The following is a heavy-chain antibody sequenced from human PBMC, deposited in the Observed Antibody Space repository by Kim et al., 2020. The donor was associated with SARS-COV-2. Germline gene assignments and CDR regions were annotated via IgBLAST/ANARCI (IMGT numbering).Heavy chain of an antibody. CDR3: ARHLGPFGEGNFYYYGMDV. CDR2: IDPSDSYT. CDR1: GYSFTSYW. Sequence: GESLKISCKGSGYSFTSYWISWVRQMPGKGLEWMGRIDPSDSYTNYSPSFQGHVTISADKSISTAYLQWSSLKASDTAMYYCARHLGPFGEGNFYYYGMDVWGQGTTVTVSS. V-gene: IGHV5-10-1*01. J-gene: IGHJ6*02. D-gene: IGHD3-10*01.